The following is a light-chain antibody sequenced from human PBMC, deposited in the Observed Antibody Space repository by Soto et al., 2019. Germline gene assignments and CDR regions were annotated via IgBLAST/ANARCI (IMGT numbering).Light chain of an antibody. Sequence: QSALPQPRSVSGSPGQSVTISCTGTSSDIGGSNFVSWYQQRPGKAPKLMIYDVTKRPSGVPDRFSGSKSGNTASLTISGLQADDEADYYCCSYTGRVVFGGGTKLTVL. J-gene: IGLJ2*01. CDR2: DVT. V-gene: IGLV2-11*01. CDR3: CSYTGRVV. CDR1: SSDIGGSNF.